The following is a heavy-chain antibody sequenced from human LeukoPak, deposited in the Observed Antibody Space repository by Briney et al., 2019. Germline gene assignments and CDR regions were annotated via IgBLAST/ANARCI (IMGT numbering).Heavy chain of an antibody. CDR3: ARALPGMDV. CDR1: GGSVSSGSYY. CDR2: IYYSGST. Sequence: SETLSLTCTVSGGSVSSGSYYWRWLRQPPGKGLEWIGYIYYSGSTDYNPSLKSRVTISVDTSKNQFSLKLSSVTAADTAVYYCARALPGMDVWGKGTTVTVSS. J-gene: IGHJ6*04. V-gene: IGHV4-61*01.